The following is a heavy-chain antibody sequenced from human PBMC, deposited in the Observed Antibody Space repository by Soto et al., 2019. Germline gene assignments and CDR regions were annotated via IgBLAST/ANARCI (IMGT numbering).Heavy chain of an antibody. V-gene: IGHV1-8*01. Sequence: ASVKVSCKASGYTFTSYDINWVRQATGQGLEWMGWMNPNSGNTGYAQKFQGRVTMTRNTSISTAYMELSSLRSEDTAVYYCERGLHYYYYMAVWGKGTTVTVSS. CDR2: MNPNSGNT. CDR1: GYTFTSYD. CDR3: ERGLHYYYYMAV. J-gene: IGHJ6*03.